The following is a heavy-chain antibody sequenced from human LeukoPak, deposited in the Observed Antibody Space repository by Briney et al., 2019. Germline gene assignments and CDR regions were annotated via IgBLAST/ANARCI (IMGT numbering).Heavy chain of an antibody. Sequence: GGSLRFSCEAFGLRFSSYALPWVGQAPGKGREWVSAITGSGDSAYYSDSVKGRFTIPRDQSKSTVYLQMTSLRAEDTAVYYCARENGYKVFDYWGQGTLVTVSS. J-gene: IGHJ4*02. CDR2: ITGSGDSA. D-gene: IGHD5-24*01. V-gene: IGHV3-23*01. CDR3: ARENGYKVFDY. CDR1: GLRFSSYA.